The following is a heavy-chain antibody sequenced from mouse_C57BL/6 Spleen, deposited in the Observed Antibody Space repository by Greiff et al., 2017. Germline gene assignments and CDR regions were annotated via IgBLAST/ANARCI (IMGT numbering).Heavy chain of an antibody. CDR1: GYTFTDYY. Sequence: EVQLQQSGPELVKPGASVKISCKASGYTFTDYYMNWVKQSHGKSLEWIGDINPNNGGTSYNQKFKGKATLTVDKSSSTAYKALRSLTSEDSAVYYCARGASGYFDYWGQGTTLTVSS. J-gene: IGHJ2*01. D-gene: IGHD3-1*01. CDR2: INPNNGGT. CDR3: ARGASGYFDY. V-gene: IGHV1-26*01.